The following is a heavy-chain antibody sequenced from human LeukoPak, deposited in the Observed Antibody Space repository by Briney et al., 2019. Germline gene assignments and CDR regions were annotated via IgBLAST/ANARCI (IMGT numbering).Heavy chain of an antibody. CDR1: GGSFSSGRSY. V-gene: IGHV4-39*01. Sequence: SETLSLTCTVSGGSFSSGRSYWGWIRQAPGKGLEWIGNMYYSGSTYYNPSLKSRVTISIDASNNQFSLKLSSLAAADTAVYYCARGINWPPQDYFDFWGQGIMVTVSS. D-gene: IGHD1-1*01. CDR2: MYYSGST. CDR3: ARGINWPPQDYFDF. J-gene: IGHJ4*02.